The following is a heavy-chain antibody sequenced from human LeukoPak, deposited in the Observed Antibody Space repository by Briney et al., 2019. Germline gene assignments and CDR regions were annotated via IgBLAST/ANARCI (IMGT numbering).Heavy chain of an antibody. V-gene: IGHV4-39*01. CDR1: GGSIGSYY. CDR3: ARLHYGGNYGYYYYYMDV. J-gene: IGHJ6*03. CDR2: IYYTGST. D-gene: IGHD4-23*01. Sequence: SETLSLTCTVSGGSIGSYYWSWIRQPPGKGLEWIGSIYYTGSTYYNPSLKSRVTISVDTSKNQFSLKLSSVTAADTAVYYCARLHYGGNYGYYYYYMDVWGKGTTVTISS.